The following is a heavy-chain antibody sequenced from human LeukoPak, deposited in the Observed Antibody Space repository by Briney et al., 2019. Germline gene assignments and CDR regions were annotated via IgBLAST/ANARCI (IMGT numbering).Heavy chain of an antibody. CDR1: GFSFSNCS. Sequence: RPGGSLRLSCAASGFSFSNCSMNWVRQAPGKGLEWVSSISSSSAYIYYADSLEGRFTISRDNVRNSLYLQMNSLRAEDTAVYYCAGDYEGNLAFDIWGQGTMVTVSS. J-gene: IGHJ3*02. CDR3: AGDYEGNLAFDI. V-gene: IGHV3-21*01. D-gene: IGHD4-23*01. CDR2: ISSSSAYI.